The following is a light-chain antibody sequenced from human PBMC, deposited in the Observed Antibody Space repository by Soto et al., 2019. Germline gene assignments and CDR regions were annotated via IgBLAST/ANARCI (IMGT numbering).Light chain of an antibody. J-gene: IGKJ2*01. CDR1: QSISHW. Sequence: DIQMTQAPSTLSASIGDRVIITCRASQSISHWLAWYQQKPGKAPKLLISDASILESGVPSRFSGSTSGTEFTLTISSLQPDDSATYYCQQYNSYPYTFGQGTKLEIK. CDR2: DAS. V-gene: IGKV1-5*01. CDR3: QQYNSYPYT.